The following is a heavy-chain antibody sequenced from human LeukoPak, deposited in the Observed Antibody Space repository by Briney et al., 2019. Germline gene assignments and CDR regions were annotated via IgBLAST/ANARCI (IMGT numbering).Heavy chain of an antibody. J-gene: IGHJ6*02. D-gene: IGHD2-15*01. CDR2: FTPMLDIA. V-gene: IGHV1-69*04. Sequence: ASVKVSCKSSGGTFSSYGISWVRQAPGQGLEWMGRFTPMLDIAKYAQKFQGRVTFSADKSTTTAYMELNSLKSEDSAVYYCARSSYCSGGNCYHYYGMDVWGQGTTVTVSS. CDR3: ARSSYCSGGNCYHYYGMDV. CDR1: GGTFSSYG.